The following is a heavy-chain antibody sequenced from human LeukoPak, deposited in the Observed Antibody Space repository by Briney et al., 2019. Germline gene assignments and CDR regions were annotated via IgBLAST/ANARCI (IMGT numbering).Heavy chain of an antibody. V-gene: IGHV3-53*05. CDR1: GFSVSGSY. D-gene: IGHD2-8*01. CDR2: IHAESGDSIT. J-gene: IGHJ4*02. CDR3: AKDHHMGAAAVANGGLLINY. Sequence: GGSLRLSCAASGFSVSGSYISWVRQAPGKGLEWVSLIHAESGDSITDYADSVKGRFSISRDNSKNTLYLQMNGLRTEDTGVYYCAKDHHMGAAAVANGGLLINYWGQGTLVTVSS.